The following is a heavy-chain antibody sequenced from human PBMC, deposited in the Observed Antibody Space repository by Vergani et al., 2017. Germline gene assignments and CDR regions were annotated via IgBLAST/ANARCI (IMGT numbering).Heavy chain of an antibody. J-gene: IGHJ6*03. D-gene: IGHD3-16*02. CDR3: ARYRLGYLDV. V-gene: IGHV4-61*02. CDR2: VMPSGMT. CDR1: GFSVSNSDYF. Sequence: QVQLQESGPGVVKPSQTLPLTCTVSGFSVSNSDYFWTWIRQPAGKGLEWIGRVMPSGMTNYNPSLESRVTMSVDTSKDHFSLRLDSVTVADTAVYYCARYRLGYLDVWGKGTTVIVSS.